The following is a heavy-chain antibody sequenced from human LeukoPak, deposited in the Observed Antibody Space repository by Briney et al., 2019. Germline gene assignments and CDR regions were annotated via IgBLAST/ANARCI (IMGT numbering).Heavy chain of an antibody. D-gene: IGHD2-2*01. CDR3: ASGAMPDAFDI. J-gene: IGHJ3*02. V-gene: IGHV3-53*01. CDR1: GFTVSSNY. CDR2: IYSGGST. Sequence: GGXXRLSCAASGFTVSSNYMSWVRQAPGKGLEWVSVIYSGGSTYYSDSVKGRFTISRDNSKNTLYLQMNSLRAEDTAVYYCASGAMPDAFDIWGQGTMVTVSS.